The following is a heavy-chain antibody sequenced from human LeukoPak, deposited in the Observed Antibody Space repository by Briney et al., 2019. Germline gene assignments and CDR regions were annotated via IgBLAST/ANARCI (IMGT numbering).Heavy chain of an antibody. J-gene: IGHJ4*02. D-gene: IGHD3-3*01. CDR1: GGTFSSYA. CDR3: ARAPYYDFWSGYWSGFDY. CDR2: IIPIFGTA. Sequence: ASVKVSCKASGGTFSSYAISWVRQAPGQGLEWMGGIIPIFGTANYAQKFQGRVTITTDESTSTAYMELSSLRSEDTAVYYCARAPYYDFWSGYWSGFDYWGQGTLVTASS. V-gene: IGHV1-69*05.